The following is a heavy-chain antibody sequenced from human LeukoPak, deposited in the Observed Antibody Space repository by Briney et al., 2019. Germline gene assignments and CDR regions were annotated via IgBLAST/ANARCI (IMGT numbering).Heavy chain of an antibody. Sequence: ASVKVSCKASGYTFTSYGISWVREAPGQGPEWMGWISGSTGNTHYAQNVQGRVTMTTDTATSTAYMELRSLGSDDTAVYYCARVGRDCSSINCYWEDWFDPWGQGTLVIVSS. D-gene: IGHD2-2*01. J-gene: IGHJ5*02. V-gene: IGHV1-18*01. CDR2: ISGSTGNT. CDR1: GYTFTSYG. CDR3: ARVGRDCSSINCYWEDWFDP.